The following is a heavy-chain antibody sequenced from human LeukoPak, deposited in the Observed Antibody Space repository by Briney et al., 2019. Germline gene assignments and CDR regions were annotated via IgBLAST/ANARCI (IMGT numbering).Heavy chain of an antibody. D-gene: IGHD3-10*01. V-gene: IGHV4-38-2*02. J-gene: IGHJ6*04. CDR1: GYSISSGYY. Sequence: SETLSLTGTVSGYSISSGYYGGWIRQPPGKGLGWIGSIYHSGSTYYNPSLKSRVTISVDTSKNQFSLKLSSVTAADTAVYYCARVSRGLLWFGELKMDVWGKGTTVTISS. CDR3: ARVSRGLLWFGELKMDV. CDR2: IYHSGST.